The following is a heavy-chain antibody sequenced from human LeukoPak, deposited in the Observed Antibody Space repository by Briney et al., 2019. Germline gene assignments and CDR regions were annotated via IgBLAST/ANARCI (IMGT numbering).Heavy chain of an antibody. J-gene: IGHJ5*02. Sequence: GESLKISCKASGYSFTSYWIGWVRQMPGKGLEWMGIIYPGDSDTRYSPSFQGQVTISADRPISTAYLQWSSLKASDTAMYYCARDTAMNQNNNWFDHWGQGTPFTVSS. V-gene: IGHV5-51*01. CDR1: GYSFTSYW. D-gene: IGHD5-18*01. CDR3: ARDTAMNQNNNWFDH. CDR2: IYPGDSDT.